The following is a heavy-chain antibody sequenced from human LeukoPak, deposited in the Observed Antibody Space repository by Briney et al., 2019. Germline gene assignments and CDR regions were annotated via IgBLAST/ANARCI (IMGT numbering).Heavy chain of an antibody. D-gene: IGHD3-22*01. CDR2: ISYDGSNK. CDR3: AKHVTLHYYDSSGYLGY. V-gene: IGHV3-30*18. J-gene: IGHJ4*02. CDR1: GFTFSSYG. Sequence: GGSLRLSCAASGFTFSSYGMHWVRQAPGKGLEWVAVISYDGSNKYYADSVKGRFTISRDNSKNTLYLQMNSLRAEDTAVYYCAKHVTLHYYDSSGYLGYWGQGTLVTVSS.